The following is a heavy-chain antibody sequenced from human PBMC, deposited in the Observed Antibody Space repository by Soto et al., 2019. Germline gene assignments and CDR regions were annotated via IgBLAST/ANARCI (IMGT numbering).Heavy chain of an antibody. J-gene: IGHJ4*02. CDR3: AKGGHIDF. D-gene: IGHD3-16*01. Sequence: GGSLRLSCVASGFSFSTYWMSWVRQVPGTGLEWVANIKADGSETHYVDSVRGRFTISRDNAETSLYLQVNSLRAEDTAVYYCAKGGHIDFCGQGTLVTVSS. V-gene: IGHV3-7*03. CDR1: GFSFSTYW. CDR2: IKADGSET.